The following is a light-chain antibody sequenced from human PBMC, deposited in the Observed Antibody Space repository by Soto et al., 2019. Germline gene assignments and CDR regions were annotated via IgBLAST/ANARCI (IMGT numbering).Light chain of an antibody. CDR2: DAS. CDR3: QQRSNWPLT. CDR1: QSVSSY. V-gene: IGKV3-11*01. J-gene: IGKJ5*01. Sequence: EIVLTQSPATLSLSPWERATLSCRASQSVSSYLLWYQQKPGQAPRLLIYDASNRASGTPARFSGSGSETDFTLTISSLEPEDSAVYYCQQRSNWPLTFGQGTRLEIK.